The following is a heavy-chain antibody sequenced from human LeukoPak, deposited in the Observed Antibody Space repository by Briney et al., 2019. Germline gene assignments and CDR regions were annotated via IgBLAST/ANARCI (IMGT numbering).Heavy chain of an antibody. CDR2: INHSGST. Sequence: SETLSLTCAVYGGSFSGYYWSWICQPPGKGLEWIGEINHSGSTNYNPSLKSRVTISVDTSKNQFSLKLSSVTAADTAVYYCARHQSIFGVVIIPDWFDPWGQGTLVTVSS. CDR3: ARHQSIFGVVIIPDWFDP. J-gene: IGHJ5*02. V-gene: IGHV4-34*01. D-gene: IGHD3-3*01. CDR1: GGSFSGYY.